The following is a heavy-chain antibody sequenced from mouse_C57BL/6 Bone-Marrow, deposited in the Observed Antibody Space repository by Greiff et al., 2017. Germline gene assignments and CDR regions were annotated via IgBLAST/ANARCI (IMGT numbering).Heavy chain of an antibody. CDR1: GYTFTNYW. J-gene: IGHJ3*01. CDR3: ASHDDYDHLSFAD. D-gene: IGHD2-4*01. CDR2: IYPGGGYT. Sequence: QVQLQQSGAELVRPGTSVKMSCKASGYTFTNYWIGWAKQRPGHGLEWIGDIYPGGGYTNYNEKFKGKATLTADKSSSTAYMQFSSLTSEDSAIYYCASHDDYDHLSFADWGQGTLVTVAA. V-gene: IGHV1-63*01.